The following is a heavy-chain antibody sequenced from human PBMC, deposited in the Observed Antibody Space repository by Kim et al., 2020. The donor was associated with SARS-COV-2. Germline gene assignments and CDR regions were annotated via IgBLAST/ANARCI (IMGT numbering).Heavy chain of an antibody. CDR2: ISPYNGKT. D-gene: IGHD2-15*01. V-gene: IGHV1-18*01. CDR1: GYTFTTYG. CDR3: ARGGTDCSGGTCPLLNWFD. Sequence: ASVKVSCKASGYTFTTYGISWVRQAPGQGLEWMGWISPYNGKTNYAQRLQGRVTMTTDTSTRTVYMELRSLRSDDTAMYYCARGGTDCSGGTCPLLNWFD. J-gene: IGHJ5*01.